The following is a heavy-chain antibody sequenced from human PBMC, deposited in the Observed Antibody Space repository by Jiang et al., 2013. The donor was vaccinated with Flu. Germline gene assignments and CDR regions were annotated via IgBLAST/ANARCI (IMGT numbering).Heavy chain of an antibody. CDR3: AGFCSGGGCPDH. CDR2: SYYSGSS. CDR1: GVFVNSYY. J-gene: IGHJ4*02. V-gene: IGHV4-59*02. Sequence: GSGLVKPSETLSLTCTVSGVFVNSYYWTWIRQPPGKGLEWIGYSYYSGSSRYNPSLKSRVTISVDTSKNQVSLKLSSVTAADTAVYYCAGFCSGGGCPDHWGQGTLVTVSS. D-gene: IGHD2-15*01.